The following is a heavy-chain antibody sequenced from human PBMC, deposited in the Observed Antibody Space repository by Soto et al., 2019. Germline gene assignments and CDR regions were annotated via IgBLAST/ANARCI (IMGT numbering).Heavy chain of an antibody. CDR3: ARDYYAILTGYLDS. CDR2: ISYDGSNK. Sequence: RRLSCAASGFTFSSYAMHWVRQAPGKGLEWVAVISYDGSNKYYADSVKGRFTISRDNSKNTLYLQMNSLRAEDTAVYYCARDYYAILTGYLDSWGQGTLVTVSS. CDR1: GFTFSSYA. V-gene: IGHV3-30-3*01. D-gene: IGHD3-9*01. J-gene: IGHJ4*02.